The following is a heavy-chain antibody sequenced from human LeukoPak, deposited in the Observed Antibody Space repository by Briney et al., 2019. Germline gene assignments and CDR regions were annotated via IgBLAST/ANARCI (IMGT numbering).Heavy chain of an antibody. CDR2: INPNSGGT. D-gene: IGHD2-2*01. V-gene: IGHV1-2*02. J-gene: IGHJ5*02. CDR3: ARGIVFLVPAAMDWFDP. Sequence: GASVKVSFKASGYTFTVYYMHWVRQAPGQGLEWMGWINPNSGGTNYAQKFQGRVTMTRDTSISTAYMELSRLRSDDTAVYYCARGIVFLVPAAMDWFDPWGQGTLVTVSS. CDR1: GYTFTVYY.